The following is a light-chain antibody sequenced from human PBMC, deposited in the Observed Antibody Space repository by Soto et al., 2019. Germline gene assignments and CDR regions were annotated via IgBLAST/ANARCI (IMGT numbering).Light chain of an antibody. J-gene: IGKJ1*01. CDR1: QSVSSY. Sequence: EIVLTHSPATLALSPWEGATLSRSASQSVSSYLAWYQQKPGQAPRLLIYDASNRATGIPARFSGSGSGTDFTLTISSLEPEDFAVYYCQQRSNWPPTWTFGQGTKVDIK. CDR3: QQRSNWPPTWT. CDR2: DAS. V-gene: IGKV3-11*01.